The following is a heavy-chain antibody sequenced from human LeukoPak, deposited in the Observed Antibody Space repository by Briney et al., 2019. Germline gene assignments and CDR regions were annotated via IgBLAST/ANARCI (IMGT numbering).Heavy chain of an antibody. V-gene: IGHV4-4*07. J-gene: IGHJ6*03. CDR3: ASGRYCSSTSCYSNYYMDV. D-gene: IGHD2-2*01. CDR2: IYTSGST. CDR1: GGSISSYY. Sequence: SETLSLTCTVSGGSISSYYWSWIRQPPGKGLEWIGRIYTSGSTNYNPSLKSRVTISVDKSKNQFSLKLSSVTAADTAVYYCASGRYCSSTSCYSNYYMDVWGKGTTVTVSS.